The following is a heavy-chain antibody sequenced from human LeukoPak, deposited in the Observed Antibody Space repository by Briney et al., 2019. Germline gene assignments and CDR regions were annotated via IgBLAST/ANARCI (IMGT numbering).Heavy chain of an antibody. Sequence: GGSLRLSCAASGFTFSTYWMSWVRQAPGKGLEWVANIKQDGSEKYYVDSVKGRFTISRDNAKNSLYLQMNSLRAEDTAVYYCARDPAHIVFHGVYCSGGSCFIYWGQGTLVTVSS. D-gene: IGHD2-15*01. J-gene: IGHJ4*02. V-gene: IGHV3-7*01. CDR3: ARDPAHIVFHGVYCSGGSCFIY. CDR2: IKQDGSEK. CDR1: GFTFSTYW.